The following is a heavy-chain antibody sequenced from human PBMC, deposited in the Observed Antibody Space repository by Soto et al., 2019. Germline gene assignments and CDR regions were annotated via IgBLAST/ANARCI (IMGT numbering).Heavy chain of an antibody. CDR2: ISYDGSNK. CDR1: GFTFSSYA. V-gene: IGHV3-30-3*01. J-gene: IGHJ6*02. Sequence: GGSLRLSCAASGFTFSSYAMHWVRQAPGKGLEWVAVISYDGSNKYYADSVKGRFTISRDNSKNTLYLQMNSLRAEDTAVYYCARVEYSSSWFFYGMDVWGQGTTVTVSS. CDR3: ARVEYSSSWFFYGMDV. D-gene: IGHD6-13*01.